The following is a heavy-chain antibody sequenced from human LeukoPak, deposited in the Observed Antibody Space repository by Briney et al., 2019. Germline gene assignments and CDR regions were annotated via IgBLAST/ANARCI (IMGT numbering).Heavy chain of an antibody. CDR3: ARSGPSYCSGGSCYGGEDY. V-gene: IGHV3-30-3*01. J-gene: IGHJ4*02. CDR2: ISYDGSNK. Sequence: PGGSLRLSCAASGFTFSSYAMHWVRQAPGKGLEWVAVISYDGSNKYYADSVKGRFTISRDNSKNTLYLQMNSLRAEDTAVYYCARSGPSYCSGGSCYGGEDYWGQGTLVTVSS. D-gene: IGHD2-15*01. CDR1: GFTFSSYA.